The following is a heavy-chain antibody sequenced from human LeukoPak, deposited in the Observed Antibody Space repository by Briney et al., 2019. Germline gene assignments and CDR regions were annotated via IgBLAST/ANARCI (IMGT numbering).Heavy chain of an antibody. CDR3: ASRTSTWYYFDY. J-gene: IGHJ4*02. V-gene: IGHV3-23*01. CDR2: ISGSGGST. D-gene: IGHD6-13*01. CDR1: GLTFSNYA. Sequence: GGSLRLSCAASGLTFSNYAMSWVRQAPGKGLEWVSTISGSGGSTYCADSVKGRFTISRDNSKNTLYLQMSSLRVEDTAVYYCASRTSTWYYFDYWGQGTLVTVSS.